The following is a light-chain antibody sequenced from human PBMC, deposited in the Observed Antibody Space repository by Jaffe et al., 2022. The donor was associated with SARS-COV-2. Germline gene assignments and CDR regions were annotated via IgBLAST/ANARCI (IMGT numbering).Light chain of an antibody. CDR3: AAWDDSLNRYV. CDR2: SND. CDR1: SSNIETNT. J-gene: IGLJ1*01. V-gene: IGLV1-44*01. Sequence: QSVLTQPPSASGTPGQRVIISCSGSSSNIETNTVNWYQQLPGTAPKLLIYSNDQRPSGVPDRFSASKSGTSASLAISGLQSEDEADYYCAAWDDSLNRYVFGTGTKVTVL.